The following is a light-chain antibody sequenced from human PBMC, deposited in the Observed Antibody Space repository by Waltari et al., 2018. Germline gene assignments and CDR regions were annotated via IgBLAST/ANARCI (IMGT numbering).Light chain of an antibody. J-gene: IGKJ4*01. CDR2: GAS. V-gene: IGKV3-15*01. CDR1: QNIHDN. CDR3: QQYNKWPPLT. Sequence: EVLMTQSPATLSVSPGERVTLSCRASQNIHDNLAWYQQKPGQAPRLLIYGASTRATDIPARFRGSGSGTEFTRTINSLQSEDLGIYYCQQYNKWPPLTFGGGTKVEIK.